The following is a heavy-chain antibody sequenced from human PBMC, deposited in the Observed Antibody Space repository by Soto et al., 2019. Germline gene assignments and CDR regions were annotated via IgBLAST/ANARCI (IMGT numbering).Heavy chain of an antibody. Sequence: ASVKVSCKASGYTFTSYGISWVRQAPGQGLEWMGRISAYNGNTKYAQKFRGRVTMTTDTSTSTVYMELRNLRSDDTAVYYCARCIQQDYYYGMDVWGQGTTVTVSS. CDR3: ARCIQQDYYYGMDV. CDR2: ISAYNGNT. J-gene: IGHJ6*02. D-gene: IGHD5-18*01. V-gene: IGHV1-18*01. CDR1: GYTFTSYG.